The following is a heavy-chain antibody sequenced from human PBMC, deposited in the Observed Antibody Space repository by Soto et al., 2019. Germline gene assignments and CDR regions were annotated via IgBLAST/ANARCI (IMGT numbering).Heavy chain of an antibody. CDR1: GGSTSRYY. V-gene: IGHV4-59*01. D-gene: IGHD3-22*01. Sequence: PQTLSLTCSVSGGSTSRYYWRLIRHPPGKGLEWIGYIYYSGSTNYNPSLKSRVTISVDTSKNQFSLKLSSVTAADTAVYYCATEGLYYYDSSDKGYFQHWGQGTLVTVSS. CDR3: ATEGLYYYDSSDKGYFQH. J-gene: IGHJ1*01. CDR2: IYYSGST.